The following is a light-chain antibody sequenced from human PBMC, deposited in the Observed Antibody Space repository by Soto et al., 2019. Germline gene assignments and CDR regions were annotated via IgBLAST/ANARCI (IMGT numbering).Light chain of an antibody. V-gene: IGKV1-39*01. CDR2: GAS. CDR1: QTISSY. J-gene: IGKJ2*01. Sequence: DIQMTQSPSSLSASVGDRVTITCRASQTISSYLNWYQQKAGKAPRLLIYGASSLQSGVPSRFSGSGSGTGFSLAINTLQPEDFATYYCQQPYSPPNAFAQGTKLEIK. CDR3: QQPYSPPNA.